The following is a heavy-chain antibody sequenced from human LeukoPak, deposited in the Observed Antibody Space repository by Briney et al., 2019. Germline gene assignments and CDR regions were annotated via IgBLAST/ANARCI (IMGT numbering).Heavy chain of an antibody. CDR1: GYTFTGYY. CDR2: INPNSGGT. CDR3: ARDGDSAGATSFGIS. V-gene: IGHV1-2*02. Sequence: ASVKVSCKASGYTFTGYYMHWVRQAPGQGLEWMGWINPNSGGTNYTQKFQGRVTMTRDTSISTAYMELSRLRSDDTAVYYCARDGDSAGATSFGISWGQGTLVTVSS. J-gene: IGHJ5*02. D-gene: IGHD1-26*01.